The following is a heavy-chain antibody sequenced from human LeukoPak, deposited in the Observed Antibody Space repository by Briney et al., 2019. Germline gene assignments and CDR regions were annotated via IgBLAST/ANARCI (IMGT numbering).Heavy chain of an antibody. V-gene: IGHV1-46*01. D-gene: IGHD2-2*01. CDR1: GYTFTSHY. CDR3: AREAGYCSSTSCYALYYYYGMDV. J-gene: IGHJ6*02. CDR2: INPSGGST. Sequence: GASVKVSCKASGYTFTSHYMHWVRQAPGQGLEWMGIINPSGGSTSYAQKFQGRVTMTRDTSTSTVYMELSSLRSEDTAVYYCAREAGYCSSTSCYALYYYYGMDVWGQGTTVTVSS.